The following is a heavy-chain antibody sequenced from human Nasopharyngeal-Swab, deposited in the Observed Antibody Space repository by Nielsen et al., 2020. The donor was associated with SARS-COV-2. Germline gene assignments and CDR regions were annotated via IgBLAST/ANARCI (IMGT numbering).Heavy chain of an antibody. CDR3: ARDSSGYDFDY. D-gene: IGHD3-22*01. CDR2: ISWNSGSI. CDR1: GFTFDDYA. Sequence: GGSLRLSCAASGFTFDDYAMHWVRQAPGKGLEWVSGISWNSGSIGYADSVKGRFTISRDNAKNSLYLQMNSLRAEDTAVYYCARDSSGYDFDYWGQGTLVTVSS. J-gene: IGHJ4*02. V-gene: IGHV3-9*01.